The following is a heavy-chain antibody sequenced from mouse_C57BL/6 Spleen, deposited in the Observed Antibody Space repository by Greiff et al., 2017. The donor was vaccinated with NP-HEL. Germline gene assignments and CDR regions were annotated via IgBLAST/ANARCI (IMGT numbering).Heavy chain of an antibody. V-gene: IGHV2-2*01. CDR1: GFSLTSYG. CDR3: AISTMITTDWYFDV. J-gene: IGHJ1*03. D-gene: IGHD2-4*01. CDR2: IWSGGST. Sequence: QVQLQQSGPGLVQPSQSLSITCTVSGFSLTSYGVHWVRQSPGKGLEWLGVIWSGGSTNYNAAFISRLSISKDNSKSQVFFKMNSLQADDTAIYYCAISTMITTDWYFDVWGTGTTVTVSS.